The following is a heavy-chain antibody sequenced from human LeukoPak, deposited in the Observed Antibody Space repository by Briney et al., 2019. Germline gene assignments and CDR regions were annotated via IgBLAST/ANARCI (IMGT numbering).Heavy chain of an antibody. CDR2: IYHSGST. Sequence: PSETLSLTCTVSGGSISSGGYYWSWIRQPPGKGLEWIGYIYHSGSTYYNPSLKSRVTISVDRSKNQFSLKLSSVTAADTAVYYCARTVWYNWNYFYFDYWGQGTLVTVSS. D-gene: IGHD1-7*01. V-gene: IGHV4-30-2*01. CDR3: ARTVWYNWNYFYFDY. CDR1: GGSISSGGYY. J-gene: IGHJ4*02.